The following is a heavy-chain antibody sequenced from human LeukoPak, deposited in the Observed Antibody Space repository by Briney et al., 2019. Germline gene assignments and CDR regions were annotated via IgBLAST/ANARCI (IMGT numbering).Heavy chain of an antibody. J-gene: IGHJ6*03. CDR2: IIPIFGTA. CDR1: GYTFTSYG. V-gene: IGHV1-69*05. Sequence: ASVTVSCKASGYTFTSYGISWVRQAPGQRLEWMGGIIPIFGTANYAQKFQGRVTVTTDEATSTAHMELSSLRSEDTAVYYCARGWGGNSYYYYYYMDVWGKGTTVTVS. CDR3: ARGWGGNSYYYYYYMDV. D-gene: IGHD4-23*01.